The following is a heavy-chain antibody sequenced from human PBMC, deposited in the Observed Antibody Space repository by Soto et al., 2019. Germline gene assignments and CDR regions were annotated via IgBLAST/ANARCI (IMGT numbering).Heavy chain of an antibody. Sequence: SVEVSCKASGGTFSSNGISWVRQAPGQGLEWVGGITAISVTAKHAQKFQGRVRITADESTNTAYLEVSGLRSEDTAVYYCARPNFYYETRGYKDPKGTWFGPWGQGSLVTVSS. CDR3: ARPNFYYETRGYKDPKGTWFGP. D-gene: IGHD3-22*01. CDR2: ITAISVTA. J-gene: IGHJ5*02. V-gene: IGHV1-69*13. CDR1: GGTFSSNG.